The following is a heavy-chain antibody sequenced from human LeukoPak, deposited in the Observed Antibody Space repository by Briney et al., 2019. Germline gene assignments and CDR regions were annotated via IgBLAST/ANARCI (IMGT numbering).Heavy chain of an antibody. D-gene: IGHD6-19*01. CDR1: GFTFSSYA. CDR2: ISGSGGSA. J-gene: IGHJ4*02. Sequence: GGSLRLSCAASGFTFSSYAMSWVRQAPGKGLEWVSAISGSGGSAYYADSVKGRFTISRDNSKNTLYLQMNSLRAEDTAVYYCAKDGPRGYSSGWYPYWGQGALVTVSS. V-gene: IGHV3-23*01. CDR3: AKDGPRGYSSGWYPY.